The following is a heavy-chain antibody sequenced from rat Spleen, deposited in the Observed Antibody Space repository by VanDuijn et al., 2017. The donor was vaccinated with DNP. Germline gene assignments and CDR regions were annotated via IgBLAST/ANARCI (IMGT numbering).Heavy chain of an antibody. D-gene: IGHD1-2*01. CDR1: GFTFSKNA. J-gene: IGHJ2*01. CDR2: LSFDGSST. Sequence: EVQLVESGGGLVQPGRSLKVSCVASGFTFSKNAMAWVRQSPTKGLEWVAALSFDGSSTYYRDSVKGRFTISRDNAKSTLYLQVNSLRSEDTATYYCTRKPHIRTAAPVDYWGQGAMVTVSS. V-gene: IGHV5-29*01. CDR3: TRKPHIRTAAPVDY.